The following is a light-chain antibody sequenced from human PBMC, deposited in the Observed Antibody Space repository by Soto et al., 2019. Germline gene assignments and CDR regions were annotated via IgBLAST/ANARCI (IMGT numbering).Light chain of an antibody. J-gene: IGLJ2*01. CDR1: SSNIGSNT. CDR3: AAWDDNLIGV. Sequence: QLVLTQPPSASGTPGQRVTIFCSGSSSNIGSNTVNWYQQVEGAAPKLLIYSNNQRPSGVPDRFSGSKSGTSASLAISGLQFEDEADYYCAAWDDNLIGVFGGGTQLTVL. CDR2: SNN. V-gene: IGLV1-44*01.